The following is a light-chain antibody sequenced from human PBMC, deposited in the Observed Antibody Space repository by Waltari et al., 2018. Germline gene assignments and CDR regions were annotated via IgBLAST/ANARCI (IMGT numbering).Light chain of an antibody. CDR3: QQSYNTPRT. J-gene: IGKJ3*01. CDR2: AAS. Sequence: DIQMTQSPSSLSASVGDRLSITSRASQSISTHLNWYQQKPGKAPKLLIYAASNLQSGVPSRFSGRGSETDFTLTISSLQPEDFAVYYCQQSYNTPRTFGPGTKVDIK. V-gene: IGKV1-39*01. CDR1: QSISTH.